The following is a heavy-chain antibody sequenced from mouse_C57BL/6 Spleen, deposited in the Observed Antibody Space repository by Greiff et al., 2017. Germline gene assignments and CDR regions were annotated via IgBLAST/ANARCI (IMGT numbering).Heavy chain of an antibody. V-gene: IGHV1-18*01. CDR1: GYTFTDYN. CDR2: INPNNGGT. Sequence: VQLQQSGPELVKPGASVKIPCKASGYTFTDYNMDWVKQSHGKSLEWIGDINPNNGGTNYNQKFKGKATLTVDKSSSTAYMELRSLTSEDTAVYSCARNHGLCSYAMDYWGQGTSVTVSS. CDR3: ARNHGLCSYAMDY. J-gene: IGHJ4*01. D-gene: IGHD2-2*01.